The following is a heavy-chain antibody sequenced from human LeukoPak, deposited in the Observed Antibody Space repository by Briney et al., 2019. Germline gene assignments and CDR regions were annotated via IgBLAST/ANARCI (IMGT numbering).Heavy chain of an antibody. D-gene: IGHD3-16*01. J-gene: IGHJ4*02. V-gene: IGHV3-30-3*01. Sequence: GGFLRLSCAASGFTFSSYAMHWVRQAPGKGLEWVAVISYDGSNKYYTDSVKGRFTISRDNAKNSLYLQMNSLRAEDTAVYYCARDLIYYFDYWGQGTLVTVSS. CDR1: GFTFSSYA. CDR2: ISYDGSNK. CDR3: ARDLIYYFDY.